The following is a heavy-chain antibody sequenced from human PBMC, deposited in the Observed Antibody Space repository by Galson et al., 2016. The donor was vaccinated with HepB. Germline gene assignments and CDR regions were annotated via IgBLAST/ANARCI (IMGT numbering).Heavy chain of an antibody. D-gene: IGHD5-24*01. J-gene: IGHJ4*02. V-gene: IGHV3-15*01. Sequence: SLRLSCAGSGLILAHAWMNWVRQAPGKGLEWVGRIKTRAEGGPTDFAAPAIGRFTISRDDSKNTVYLHMNSLKIEDTVVYYCSADVSDSDGQIPAYWGQGTLVTVST. CDR1: GLILAHAW. CDR3: SADVSDSDGQIPAY. CDR2: IKTRAEGGPT.